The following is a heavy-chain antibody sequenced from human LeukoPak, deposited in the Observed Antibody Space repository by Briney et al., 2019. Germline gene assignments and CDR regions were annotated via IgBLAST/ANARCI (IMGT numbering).Heavy chain of an antibody. CDR1: GYTFTGYY. CDR2: INPNSGGT. V-gene: IGHV1-2*02. Sequence: ASVKVSCKASGYTFTGYYMHWVRQAPGQGLEWMGWINPNSGGTNYAQKFQGRVTMTRDTSISTAYMELSRLRSDDTAVYYCATWALEYSSSWYSALYWCQGTLVTVSS. D-gene: IGHD6-13*01. J-gene: IGHJ4*02. CDR3: ATWALEYSSSWYSALY.